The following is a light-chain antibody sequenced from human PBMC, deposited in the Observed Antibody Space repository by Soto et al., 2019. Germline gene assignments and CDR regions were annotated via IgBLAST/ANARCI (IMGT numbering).Light chain of an antibody. Sequence: EIVLTQTPGTLSLSPGERATLSCRASQSVTSSHLAWYQQKPGQAPRLLIFGASNRATGIPDRFRGSGSGTDFTLTISRLEPGDFAVYYCQRYGSSSLSFGGGTKVDIK. J-gene: IGKJ4*01. V-gene: IGKV3-20*01. CDR3: QRYGSSSLS. CDR1: QSVTSSH. CDR2: GAS.